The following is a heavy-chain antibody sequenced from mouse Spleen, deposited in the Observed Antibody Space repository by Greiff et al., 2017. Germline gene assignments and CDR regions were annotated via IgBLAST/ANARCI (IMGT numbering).Heavy chain of an antibody. J-gene: IGHJ4*01. D-gene: IGHD1-1*01. CDR1: GYTFTSYW. CDR3: TRYEYYDGSYAMDY. CDR2: IYPGNSDT. Sequence: EVQLQQSGTVLARPGASVKMSCKTSGYTFTSYWMHWVKQRPGQGLEWIGAIYPGNSDTSYNQKFKGKAKLTAVTSASTAYMELSSLTNEDSAVYYCTRYEYYDGSYAMDYWGQGTSVTVSS. V-gene: IGHV1-5*01.